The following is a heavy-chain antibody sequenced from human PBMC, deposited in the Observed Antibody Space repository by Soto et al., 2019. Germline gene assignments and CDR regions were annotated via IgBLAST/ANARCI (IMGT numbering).Heavy chain of an antibody. CDR1: GGSISSGDYY. Sequence: SETLSLTCTVSGGSISSGDYYWSWIRQPPGKGLEWIGYIYYSGSTYYNPSLKSRVTISVDTSKNQFSLKLSSVTAADTAVYYCARVFGFGGMDVWGQGTTVTVSS. J-gene: IGHJ6*02. CDR3: ARVFGFGGMDV. D-gene: IGHD3-10*01. CDR2: IYYSGST. V-gene: IGHV4-30-4*01.